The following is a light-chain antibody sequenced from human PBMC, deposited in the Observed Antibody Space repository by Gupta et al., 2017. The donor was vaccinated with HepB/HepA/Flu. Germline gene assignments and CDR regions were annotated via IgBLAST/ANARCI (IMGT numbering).Light chain of an antibody. CDR3: QAWDINSFYV. J-gene: IGLJ1*01. CDR2: ENY. Sequence: SSELTPPPPVSVSPGQPASITCSGDKLGDKSASWYQQKAGQSPVVVIYENYKRPSGIPERFSGSNSGNTATLTISGTQAMDEADYYCQAWDINSFYVFGTGTKVTVL. CDR1: KLGDKS. V-gene: IGLV3-1*01.